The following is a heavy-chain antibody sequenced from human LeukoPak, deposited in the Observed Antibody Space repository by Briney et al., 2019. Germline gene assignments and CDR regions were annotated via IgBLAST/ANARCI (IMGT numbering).Heavy chain of an antibody. CDR3: ASRYCSSTSCYDIGFDP. CDR2: INPNSGGT. J-gene: IGHJ5*02. CDR1: GYTFTDYY. D-gene: IGHD2-2*01. Sequence: ASVKVSCKASGYTFTDYYMHWVRQAPGQGLEWMGWINPNSGGTNYAQKSQGRVTMTRDTSISTAYMELSRLRSDDTAVYYCASRYCSSTSCYDIGFDPWGQGTLVTVSS. V-gene: IGHV1-2*02.